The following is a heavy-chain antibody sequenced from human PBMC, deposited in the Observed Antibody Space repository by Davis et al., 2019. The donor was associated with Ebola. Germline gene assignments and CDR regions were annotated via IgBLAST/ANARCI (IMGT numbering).Heavy chain of an antibody. V-gene: IGHV3-48*01. CDR1: GFTFSSYT. CDR2: ISSSSSTI. Sequence: GESLKISCAASGFTFSSYTMNWVRQAPGKGLEWVSYISSSSSTIYYADSVKGRFTISRDNAKNSLYLQMHSLRAEDTAVYYCARVLREGGGSEIYYYYGMDVWGQGTTVTVSS. CDR3: ARVLREGGGSEIYYYYGMDV. D-gene: IGHD3-16*01. J-gene: IGHJ6*02.